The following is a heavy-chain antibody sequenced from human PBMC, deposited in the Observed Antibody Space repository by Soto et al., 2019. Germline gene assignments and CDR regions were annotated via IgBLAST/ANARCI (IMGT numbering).Heavy chain of an antibody. D-gene: IGHD4-17*01. CDR2: ISSSGSTI. CDR3: AKDLMNKVTTDAGNYGMDV. Sequence: QVQLVESGGGLVKPGGSLRLSCAASGFTFSDSYMSWIRQAPGKGLEWVSYISSSGSTIYYGDSVKGRFTMSRDNAKKSLYLQMNSLRAEDTAVYYCAKDLMNKVTTDAGNYGMDVWGQGTTVTVSS. J-gene: IGHJ6*02. V-gene: IGHV3-11*01. CDR1: GFTFSDSY.